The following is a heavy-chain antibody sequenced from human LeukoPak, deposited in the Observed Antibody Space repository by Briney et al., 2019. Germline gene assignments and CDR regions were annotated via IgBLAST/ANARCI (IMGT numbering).Heavy chain of an antibody. CDR3: ARDGDIAAVGFDYYYYMDV. J-gene: IGHJ6*03. D-gene: IGHD6-25*01. Sequence: GGSLRLSCAASGFTFSSYGMHWVRQAPGKGLEWVAVISYDGSNKYYADSVKGRFTISRDNSKNTLYLQMNSLRGEDTAVYYCARDGDIAAVGFDYYYYMDVWGKGTTVTVSS. CDR1: GFTFSSYG. CDR2: ISYDGSNK. V-gene: IGHV3-30*03.